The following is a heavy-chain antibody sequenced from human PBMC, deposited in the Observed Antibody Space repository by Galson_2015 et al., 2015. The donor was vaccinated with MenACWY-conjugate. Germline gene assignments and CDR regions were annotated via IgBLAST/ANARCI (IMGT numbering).Heavy chain of an antibody. D-gene: IGHD1-26*01. J-gene: IGHJ4*02. CDR2: ISGSGGST. V-gene: IGHV3-23*01. CDR3: AKGGMSGSYPYYFDY. CDR1: GFTFSSYA. Sequence: SLRLSCAASGFTFSSYAMSWVRQAPGKGLEWVSAISGSGGSTYYADSVKGRFTISRDNSKNTLYLQMNSLRAEDTAVYYCAKGGMSGSYPYYFDYWGQGTLVTVSS.